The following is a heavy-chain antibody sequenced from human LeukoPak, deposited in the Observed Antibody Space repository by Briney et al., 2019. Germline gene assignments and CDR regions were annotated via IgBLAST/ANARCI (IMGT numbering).Heavy chain of an antibody. CDR3: ARNFCTSTRFLFSV. CDR1: GYTFTGYH. D-gene: IGHD2-2*01. Sequence: ASVKVSCKASGYTFTGYHMHWVRQAPGQGLEWMGRINPNSGDTNYAQKFQGRVTMTRDTSISTAYMELSRLRSDDTAVYYCARNFCTSTRFLFSVRGQRTLVTVSS. V-gene: IGHV1-2*06. J-gene: IGHJ4*02. CDR2: INPNSGDT.